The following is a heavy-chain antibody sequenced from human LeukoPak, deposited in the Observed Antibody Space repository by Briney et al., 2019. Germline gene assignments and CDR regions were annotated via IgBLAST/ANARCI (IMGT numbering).Heavy chain of an antibody. CDR1: GDSFSSSRYY. CDR3: ARLAYNGDYVNY. D-gene: IGHD4-17*01. Sequence: SETLSLACTVSGDSFSSSRYYWGWIRQPPGMGLEWIGSIYYSGSPYYNPSLKSRVIVSVDTSKNQFSLKLSSVTAADTAVYYCARLAYNGDYVNYWGQGTLVTVSS. J-gene: IGHJ4*02. V-gene: IGHV4-39*01. CDR2: IYYSGSP.